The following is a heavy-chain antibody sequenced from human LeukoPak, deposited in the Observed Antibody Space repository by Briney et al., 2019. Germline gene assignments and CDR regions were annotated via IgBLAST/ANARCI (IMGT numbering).Heavy chain of an antibody. Sequence: PGGSLRLSCAVSGFAVSGYWMSWVRQGPGKGLEWVANINQDGSEKYYVDSVKGRFTISRDNAESSLFLQMSSLRVEDTAVYYCAREWQGGIAAAGTRIEGDYWGQGTLVAVSS. J-gene: IGHJ4*02. CDR2: INQDGSEK. D-gene: IGHD6-13*01. CDR3: AREWQGGIAAAGTRIEGDY. V-gene: IGHV3-7*01. CDR1: GFAVSGYW.